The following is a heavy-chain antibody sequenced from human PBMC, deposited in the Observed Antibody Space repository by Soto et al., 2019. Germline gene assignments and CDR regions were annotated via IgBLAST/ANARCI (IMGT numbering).Heavy chain of an antibody. CDR1: GDSVSSNSAA. CDR3: ARGSSSWYEGAYYYGMDV. D-gene: IGHD6-13*01. V-gene: IGHV6-1*01. CDR2: PYYRSKWYN. Sequence: PSQTLSLTCAISGDSVSSNSAAWNWIRQSPSRGLEWLGRPYYRSKWYNDYAVSVKSRITINPDTSKNQFSLQLNSVTPEDTAVYYCARGSSSWYEGAYYYGMDVWGQGTTVTVSS. J-gene: IGHJ6*02.